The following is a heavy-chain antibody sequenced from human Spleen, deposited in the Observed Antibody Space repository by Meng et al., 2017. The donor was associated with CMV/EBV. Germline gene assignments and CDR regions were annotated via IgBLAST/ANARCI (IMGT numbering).Heavy chain of an antibody. CDR3: ARDTYCGNKSCFDY. V-gene: IGHV1-2*02. J-gene: IGHJ4*02. D-gene: IGHD2-21*01. CDR1: GYTFTGYY. CDR2: INPNSGGT. Sequence: ASVKVSCKASGYTFTGYYMHWVRQAPGQGLEWMGWINPNSGGTNYAQKFQGRVTMTRDTSISTAYMELSRLRSDDTAVYYCARDTYCGNKSCFDYWGQGTLVTVSS.